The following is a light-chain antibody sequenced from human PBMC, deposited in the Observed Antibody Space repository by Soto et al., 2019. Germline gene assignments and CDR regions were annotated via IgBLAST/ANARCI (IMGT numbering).Light chain of an antibody. Sequence: IQLTQSPSTLSASVGDRVTITCRDSQGINSFLAWYLQKPGKAPKLLIYGASTWQSGVPSRFTGRGSGTEFTLTIGRLQPEDFATDYCHQLNSFPIPFGPGTKVDSK. CDR2: GAS. CDR3: HQLNSFPIP. J-gene: IGKJ3*01. V-gene: IGKV1-9*01. CDR1: QGINSF.